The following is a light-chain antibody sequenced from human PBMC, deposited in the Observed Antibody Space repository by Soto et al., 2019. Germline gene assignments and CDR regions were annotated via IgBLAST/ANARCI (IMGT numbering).Light chain of an antibody. CDR3: QQYNNWPPA. CDR2: GAS. Sequence: EIVLTQSPATLSLSPGERATLSCRASQSVSSNLAWYQQKPGQAPRPLIYGASTRATGIPARFSGSGSGTEFTLTISSLQSEDFAVYYCQQYNNWPPAFGQGTKVDIK. CDR1: QSVSSN. V-gene: IGKV3-15*01. J-gene: IGKJ1*01.